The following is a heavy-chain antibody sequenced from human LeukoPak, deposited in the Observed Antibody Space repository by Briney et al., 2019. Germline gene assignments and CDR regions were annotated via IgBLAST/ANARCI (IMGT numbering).Heavy chain of an antibody. Sequence: GGSLRLSCAASGFTSSSYWMHWVRQVPGKGLVWVSRISGDGTARNYADSVKGRFTISRDDAKNTVDLQMNSLRGGDTAVYYCVRGRGSYGWFDPWGQGTLVTVSS. J-gene: IGHJ5*02. V-gene: IGHV3-74*01. D-gene: IGHD3-10*01. CDR2: ISGDGTAR. CDR3: VRGRGSYGWFDP. CDR1: GFTSSSYW.